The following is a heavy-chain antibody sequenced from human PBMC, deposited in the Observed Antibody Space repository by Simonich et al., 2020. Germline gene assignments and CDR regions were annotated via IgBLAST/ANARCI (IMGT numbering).Heavy chain of an antibody. CDR3: AREYSSSSDPYWYFDL. CDR1: GFTFSSYW. Sequence: EVQLVESGGGLVQPGGSLRLSCAASGFTFSSYWMSWVRQAQGKGLGWVANIKQDGSEKYYVDSVKGRFTLSRDNAKNSLYRQMNSLRAEDTAVYYCAREYSSSSDPYWYFDLWGRGTLVTVSS. D-gene: IGHD6-6*01. J-gene: IGHJ2*01. CDR2: IKQDGSEK. V-gene: IGHV3-7*01.